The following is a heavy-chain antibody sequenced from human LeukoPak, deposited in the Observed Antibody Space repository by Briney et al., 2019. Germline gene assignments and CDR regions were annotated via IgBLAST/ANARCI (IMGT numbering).Heavy chain of an antibody. CDR3: AKSLRIAAHPNY. V-gene: IGHV3-30*18. CDR2: ISYDGSNK. Sequence: GGSLRLSCAASGFTFSSYGMHWVRQAPGKGLEWVAVISYDGSNKYYADSVKGRFTISRDNSKNTLYLQMNSLRAEDTAVYYCAKSLRIAAHPNYWGQGTLVTVSS. J-gene: IGHJ4*02. D-gene: IGHD6-13*01. CDR1: GFTFSSYG.